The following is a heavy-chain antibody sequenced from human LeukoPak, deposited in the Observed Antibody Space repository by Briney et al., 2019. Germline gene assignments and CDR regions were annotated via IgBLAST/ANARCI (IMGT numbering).Heavy chain of an antibody. CDR3: PRARRFYDSTGYYNYFDY. J-gene: IGHJ4*02. CDR1: GYSISSGYY. CDR2: FYHSGNT. Sequence: SETLSLTCAVSGYSISSGYYWGWIRQPPGKGLEWIGSFYHSGNTYYNPSLKSRVTISVDTSKNQFSLYLSSVTAADTAVYYCPRARRFYDSTGYYNYFDYWGQGTLVTVSS. V-gene: IGHV4-38-2*01. D-gene: IGHD3-22*01.